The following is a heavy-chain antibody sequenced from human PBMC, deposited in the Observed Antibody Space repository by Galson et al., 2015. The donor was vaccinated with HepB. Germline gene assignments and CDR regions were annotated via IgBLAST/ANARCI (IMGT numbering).Heavy chain of an antibody. D-gene: IGHD3-10*02. CDR1: GYTFVDHH. Sequence: SVKVSCKASGYTFVDHHIHWVRQAPGEGLEWMGRINANSGGTNFAQKFQGRVTLTRDTSINTTYLEVSSLRSDDTAIYYCARAELRSTFVSPPDYWGQGTLVSVSS. CDR2: INANSGGT. J-gene: IGHJ4*02. CDR3: ARAELRSTFVSPPDY. V-gene: IGHV1-2*06.